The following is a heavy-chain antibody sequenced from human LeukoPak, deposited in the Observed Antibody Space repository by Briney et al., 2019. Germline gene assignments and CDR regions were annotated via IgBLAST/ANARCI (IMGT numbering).Heavy chain of an antibody. CDR2: IYYSGST. Sequence: SETLSLTCTVSGGSISSYYWSWIRQPPGKGLEWIGYIYYSGSTSYNPSLKSRVTISVDTSKNQFSLKLSSVTAADTAVYYCARGYSGSYGRFDYWGQGTLVTISS. D-gene: IGHD1-26*01. J-gene: IGHJ4*02. CDR3: ARGYSGSYGRFDY. V-gene: IGHV4-59*01. CDR1: GGSISSYY.